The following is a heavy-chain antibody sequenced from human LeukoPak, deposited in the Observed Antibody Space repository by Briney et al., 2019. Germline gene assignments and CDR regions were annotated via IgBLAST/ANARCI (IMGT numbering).Heavy chain of an antibody. CDR2: ISGSGGST. D-gene: IGHD3-10*01. V-gene: IGHV3-23*01. CDR1: GFTFSSYA. Sequence: GGSPRLSCAASGFTFSSYAMSWVRQAPGKGLEWVSAISGSGGSTYYADSVKGRFTISRDNSKNTLYLQMNSLRAEDTAVYYWAKALGLGELLSPAFEDWGQGTLVTVSS. J-gene: IGHJ4*02. CDR3: AKALGLGELLSPAFED.